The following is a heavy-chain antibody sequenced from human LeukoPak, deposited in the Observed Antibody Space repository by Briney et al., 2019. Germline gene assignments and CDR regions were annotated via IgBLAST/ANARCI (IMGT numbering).Heavy chain of an antibody. CDR2: ISDSSGKT. CDR1: GFAFSRYA. CDR3: AKAGIVGETTNLDY. Sequence: GGSLRLSCAASGFAFSRYAMSWVRQAPGKGLEWVSGISDSSGKTYYADSVKGRFTISRDNSKNTLYLQMNSLRAEDRAVYYCAKAGIVGETTNLDYWGQGTLVTVSS. J-gene: IGHJ4*02. V-gene: IGHV3-23*01. D-gene: IGHD1-26*01.